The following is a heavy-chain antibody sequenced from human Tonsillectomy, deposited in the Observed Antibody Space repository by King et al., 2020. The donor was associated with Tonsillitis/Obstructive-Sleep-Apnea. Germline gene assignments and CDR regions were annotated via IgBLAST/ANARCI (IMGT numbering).Heavy chain of an antibody. D-gene: IGHD3-10*01. V-gene: IGHV2-5*02. J-gene: IGHJ5*02. CDR3: AHSPYYNWFDP. Sequence: LTLKESGPTLVKPTQTLTLTCTFSGFSLSTSGVGVGWIREPPGKALEWLALIYWDADKRYSPSLKSRLSITKDTSKNQVVLTMTNMDPVDTATYYCAHSPYYNWFDPWGQGTLVTVSS. CDR2: IYWDADK. CDR1: GFSLSTSGVG.